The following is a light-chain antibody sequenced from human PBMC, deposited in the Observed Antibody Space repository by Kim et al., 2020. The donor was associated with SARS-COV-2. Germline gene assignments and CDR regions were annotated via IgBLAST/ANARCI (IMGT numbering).Light chain of an antibody. J-gene: IGLJ2*01. CDR2: QDN. CDR3: QTWDSTTVI. V-gene: IGLV3-1*01. CDR1: KLGEKY. Sequence: SYELTQPPSVSVSTGQTARITCSGDKLGEKYTSWYQHKSGQSPVVVIYQDNKRPSGMTERFSGSSSGNTATLTISGTQPMDEADYYCQTWDSTTVIFGGGTKLTVL.